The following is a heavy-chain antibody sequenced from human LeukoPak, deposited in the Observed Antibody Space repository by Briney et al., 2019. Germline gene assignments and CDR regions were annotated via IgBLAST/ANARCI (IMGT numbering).Heavy chain of an antibody. CDR3: AKDLNYYESSGPDY. V-gene: IGHV3-30*18. CDR1: GFTFSIYG. J-gene: IGHJ4*02. CDR2: ISYDGSNT. Sequence: PGGSLRLSCAASGFTFSIYGMHWVRQAPGKGLGWVAVISYDGSNTNYADSVKGRFTISRDTSKSTLYLQMNSLRAEDTAVYYCAKDLNYYESSGPDYWGQGTLVTVSS. D-gene: IGHD3-22*01.